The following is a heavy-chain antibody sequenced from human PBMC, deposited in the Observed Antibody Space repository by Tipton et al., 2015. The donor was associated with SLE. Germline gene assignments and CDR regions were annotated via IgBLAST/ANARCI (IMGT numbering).Heavy chain of an antibody. CDR1: GYTFTTYG. Sequence: QVQLVQSGAEVKKPGSAVKVSCKASGYTFTTYGISWVRQAPGQGLEWMGWISTYNGNTNYAQKLQGRVTMTTDTSTSTAYMELRSLRSDDTAVYYCARHYYDSSGYCGWFDPWGQGTLVTVSS. CDR3: ARHYYDSSGYCGWFDP. J-gene: IGHJ5*02. V-gene: IGHV1-18*01. CDR2: ISTYNGNT. D-gene: IGHD3-22*01.